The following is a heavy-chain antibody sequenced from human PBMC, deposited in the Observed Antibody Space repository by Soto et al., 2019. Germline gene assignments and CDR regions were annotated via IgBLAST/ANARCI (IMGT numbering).Heavy chain of an antibody. CDR1: GYTFTSYG. CDR2: ISAYNGNT. Sequence: QVQLVQSGAEVKKPGASVKVSCKASGYTFTSYGISWVRQAPGQGLEGMGWISAYNGNTNYAQKLQRRVTMTTDTSTSAAYMELRSRRSEDTAVYYCVREDFWSGYYRLDYWGQGTLVTVSS. D-gene: IGHD3-3*01. CDR3: VREDFWSGYYRLDY. V-gene: IGHV1-18*01. J-gene: IGHJ4*02.